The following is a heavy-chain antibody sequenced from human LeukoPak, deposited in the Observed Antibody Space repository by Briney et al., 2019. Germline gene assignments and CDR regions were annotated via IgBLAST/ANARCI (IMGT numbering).Heavy chain of an antibody. J-gene: IGHJ4*02. D-gene: IGHD6-19*01. Sequence: GGSLRLSCVASGFSFSNYGFHWVRQAPGKGLEWVADIYYDGNTKYYGDSVKGRFTISRDNSENTLFLQMNSLRAEDTAVYYCARDGSGGGWRYFDYWGQGALVSVSS. CDR1: GFSFSNYG. CDR2: IYYDGNTK. CDR3: ARDGSGGGWRYFDY. V-gene: IGHV3-33*01.